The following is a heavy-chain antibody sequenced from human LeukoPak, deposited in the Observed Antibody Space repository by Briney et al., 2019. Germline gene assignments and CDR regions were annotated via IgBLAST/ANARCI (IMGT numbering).Heavy chain of an antibody. CDR2: INPNSGGT. D-gene: IGHD5-12*01. J-gene: IGHJ4*02. Sequence: GASVNVSCKSSGYTFTVYYMHWVRQPPGQGLEWMGWINPNSGGTNYAQKFQGRVTMTRDTSISTAYMELSRLRSDDTAVYYCARAWLRLNPYFDYWGQGTLVTVSS. V-gene: IGHV1-2*02. CDR3: ARAWLRLNPYFDY. CDR1: GYTFTVYY.